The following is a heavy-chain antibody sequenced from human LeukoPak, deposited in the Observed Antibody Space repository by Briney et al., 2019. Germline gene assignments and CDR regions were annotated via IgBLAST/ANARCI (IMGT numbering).Heavy chain of an antibody. J-gene: IGHJ4*02. Sequence: GESLKISCKGSGYSFTNYWIGWVRQMPGKGLECMGIIYPGDSDTRYSPSFQGQVTISADKSINTAYQQWSSLKASVTAMYYCARRGEDYYFDYWGQGILVTVSS. CDR2: IYPGDSDT. V-gene: IGHV5-51*01. CDR1: GYSFTNYW. D-gene: IGHD3-10*01. CDR3: ARRGEDYYFDY.